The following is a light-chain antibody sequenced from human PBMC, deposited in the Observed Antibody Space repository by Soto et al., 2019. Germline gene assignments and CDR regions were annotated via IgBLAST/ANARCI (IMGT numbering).Light chain of an antibody. CDR1: QSISSW. CDR3: QQYNSYSGT. CDR2: DAS. J-gene: IGKJ1*01. V-gene: IGKV1-5*01. Sequence: MTQSPATLSVSPGERAILSCRASQSISSWLAWYQQKPGKAPKLLIYDASSLESGVPSRFSGSGSGTEFTLTISSLQPDDFATYYCQQYNSYSGTFDQGTKVEIK.